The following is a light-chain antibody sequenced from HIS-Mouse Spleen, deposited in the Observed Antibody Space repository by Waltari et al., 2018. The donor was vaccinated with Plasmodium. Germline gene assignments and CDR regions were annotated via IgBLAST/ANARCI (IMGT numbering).Light chain of an antibody. V-gene: IGKV3-15*01. J-gene: IGKJ4*01. CDR3: QQYNNWPLT. Sequence: IVMTPSPATLSFSPGGRATLSCRASQGFSSNFAWYQQKPGQAPRLLIYGASTRATGIPARFSGSGSGTEFTLTISSMQSEDFAVYYCQQYNNWPLTFGGGTKVEIK. CDR2: GAS. CDR1: QGFSSN.